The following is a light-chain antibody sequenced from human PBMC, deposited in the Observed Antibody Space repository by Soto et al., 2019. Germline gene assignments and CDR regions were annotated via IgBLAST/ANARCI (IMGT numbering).Light chain of an antibody. Sequence: ELVMTKAQATLSVSPGEGVTLSCRASQRVSSYLAWYQQKPGQSPRLLMYGASTRATDIPARFSGGGSGTHFTPTISSLQSEDVAIYYAPHYHVCPPITSGTGTKVDI. J-gene: IGKJ3*01. CDR2: GAS. CDR3: PHYHVCPPIT. CDR1: QRVSSY. V-gene: IGKV3-15*01.